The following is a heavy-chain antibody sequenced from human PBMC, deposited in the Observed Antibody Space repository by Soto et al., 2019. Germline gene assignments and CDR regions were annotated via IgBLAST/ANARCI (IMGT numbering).Heavy chain of an antibody. V-gene: IGHV4-34*01. CDR3: ASAAVKLGATLFDS. CDR2: INHSGFT. CDR1: GGSLRGHY. Sequence: SETLSLTCAVSGGSLRGHYWSWIRQSPEKGLEWIGEINHSGFTNYNPTLKSRVTISRDASKNQFSLRLSSMTAADSAVYFCASAAVKLGATLFDSWGQGTLVTVSS. J-gene: IGHJ4*02. D-gene: IGHD1-26*01.